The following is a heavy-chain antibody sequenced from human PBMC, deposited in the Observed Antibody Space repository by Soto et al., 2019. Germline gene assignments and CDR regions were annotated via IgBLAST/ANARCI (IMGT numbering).Heavy chain of an antibody. CDR2: ISSSSSYI. CDR3: ARVRIGSSWEIDH. CDR1: GFTFSSYS. D-gene: IGHD6-13*01. Sequence: GGSLRLSCAASGFTFSSYSMNWVRQAPGKGLEWVSSISSSSSYIYYADSVKGRFTISRDNAKNSLYLQMNSLRAEDTAVYYCARVRIGSSWEIDHWGQGTLVTVSS. J-gene: IGHJ4*02. V-gene: IGHV3-21*01.